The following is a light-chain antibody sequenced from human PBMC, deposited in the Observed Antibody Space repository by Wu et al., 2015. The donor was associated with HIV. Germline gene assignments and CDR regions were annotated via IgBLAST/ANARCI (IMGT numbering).Light chain of an antibody. V-gene: IGKV1-39*01. CDR3: QQTYSTPAWT. CDR2: AAS. Sequence: DIQMTQSPSSLSASVGDRVTITCRASQDITNYLNWYQQKPGKAPKLLISAASNLQNGVPSRLIGSGSGTHFTLTITSLQPEDFATYFCQQTYSTPAWTFGQGTKV. J-gene: IGKJ1*01. CDR1: QDITNY.